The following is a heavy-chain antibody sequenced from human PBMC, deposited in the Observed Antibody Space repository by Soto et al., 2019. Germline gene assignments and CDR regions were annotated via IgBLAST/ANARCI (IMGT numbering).Heavy chain of an antibody. CDR2: ISWHSGSI. J-gene: IGHJ4*02. D-gene: IGHD6-19*01. CDR1: GFTFDDYS. Sequence: VQLVESGGGLVQPGGSPRLSCAASGFTFDDYSMHWVRQAPGRGLEWVSGISWHSGSIDYADSVKGRFTISRDNAKNFLYLEMNSLRPEDTALYYCARGDLGAVAGYFEYWGQGTLVTVSS. CDR3: ARGDLGAVAGYFEY. V-gene: IGHV3-9*01.